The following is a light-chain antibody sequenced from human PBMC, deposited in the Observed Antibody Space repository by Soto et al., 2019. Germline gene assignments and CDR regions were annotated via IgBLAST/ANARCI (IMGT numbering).Light chain of an antibody. Sequence: DIQMTQSPSSLSASVGDRVTITCRASQSISSYLNWYQQKPGKAPKLLIYAASSLQSGVPSRFSGSGSGTDFTLTISSLQPDDFATYYCQQSYSTPPETFGQGTKVEIK. J-gene: IGKJ1*01. V-gene: IGKV1-39*01. CDR2: AAS. CDR1: QSISSY. CDR3: QQSYSTPPET.